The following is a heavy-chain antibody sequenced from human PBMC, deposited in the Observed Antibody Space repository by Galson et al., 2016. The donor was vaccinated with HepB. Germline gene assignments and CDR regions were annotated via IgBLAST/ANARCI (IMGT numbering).Heavy chain of an antibody. CDR1: GFTFSNYA. V-gene: IGHV3-30*04. CDR2: ISYDGSNK. J-gene: IGHJ4*02. CDR3: ASWWQTPASYFDY. D-gene: IGHD2-8*02. Sequence: SLRLSCAASGFTFSNYAFHWVRQTPGNGLEWVSVISYDGSNKYYSDSVKGRFTISRDNAKNSLYLQMNSLRAEDTAVYYCASWWQTPASYFDYWGQGTLVTVSS.